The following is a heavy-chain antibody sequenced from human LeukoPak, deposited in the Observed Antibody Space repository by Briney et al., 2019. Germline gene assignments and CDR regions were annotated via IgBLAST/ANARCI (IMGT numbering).Heavy chain of an antibody. J-gene: IGHJ5*02. V-gene: IGHV4-61*02. Sequence: SSETLSLTCTVSGGSISSGSYYWRWIRQPAGRGLEWIGRIYTSGSTNYNPSLKSRVTISVDPSKNQFSLKLSSVTAADTAVYYCARGRIAARPGWFDPWGQGTLVTVSS. CDR1: GGSISSGSYY. CDR2: IYTSGST. D-gene: IGHD6-6*01. CDR3: ARGRIAARPGWFDP.